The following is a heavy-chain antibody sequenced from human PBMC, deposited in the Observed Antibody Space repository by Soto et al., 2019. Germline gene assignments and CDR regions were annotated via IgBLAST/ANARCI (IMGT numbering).Heavy chain of an antibody. CDR2: ISYDGSKK. D-gene: IGHD3-3*01. V-gene: IGHV3-30*18. Sequence: GGSLRLSCAASGFTFSSYGMHWVRQAPGKGLEWVAVISYDGSKKYYAGSVKGRFTISRDNSKNTLYLQMNGLRGEDTAVYYCAKDQGPYYDLWSGYDYWGQGTLVTVSS. J-gene: IGHJ4*02. CDR3: AKDQGPYYDLWSGYDY. CDR1: GFTFSSYG.